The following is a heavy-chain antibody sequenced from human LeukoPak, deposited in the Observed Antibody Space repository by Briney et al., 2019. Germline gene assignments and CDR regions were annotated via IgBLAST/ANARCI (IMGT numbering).Heavy chain of an antibody. CDR3: AKGHDAYCGGDCYCGY. D-gene: IGHD2-21*02. J-gene: IGHJ4*02. CDR2: ISGSGGST. CDR1: GFTFSSYA. V-gene: IGHV3-23*01. Sequence: KAGGSLRLSCAASGFTFSSYAMSWVGQAPGKGLEGVSAISGSGGSTYYADSVKGRFTISRDNSKNTLYLQMNSLRAEDPAVYYCAKGHDAYCGGDCYCGYWGQGKLVTVSS.